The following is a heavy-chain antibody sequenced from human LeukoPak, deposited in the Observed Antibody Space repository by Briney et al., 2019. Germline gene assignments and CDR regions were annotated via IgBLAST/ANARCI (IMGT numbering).Heavy chain of an antibody. CDR2: IYYSGST. Sequence: SETLSLTCTVSGGSISIYYWSWIRQPPGKGLEWIGYIYYSGSTNYNPSLKSRVTISVDTSKNQFSLKLSSVTAADTAVYYCARERDYNFDYWGQGTLVTVSS. J-gene: IGHJ4*02. CDR3: ARERDYNFDY. D-gene: IGHD3-16*01. CDR1: GGSISIYY. V-gene: IGHV4-59*01.